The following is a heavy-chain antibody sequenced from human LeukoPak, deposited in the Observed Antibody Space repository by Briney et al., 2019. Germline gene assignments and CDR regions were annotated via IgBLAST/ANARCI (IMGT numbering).Heavy chain of an antibody. CDR3: ARGELVIKPYYYYGMDV. CDR1: GGSISTGDYY. CDR2: IYYSGST. J-gene: IGHJ6*04. Sequence: SQTLSLTCTVSGGSISTGDYYWSWIRQPPGKGLEWIGYIYYSGSTYYNPSLKSRVTIPVDTSKNEFSLKLSSVTAADTAVYYCARGELVIKPYYYYGMDVWGKGTTVTVSS. D-gene: IGHD3/OR15-3a*01. V-gene: IGHV4-30-4*01.